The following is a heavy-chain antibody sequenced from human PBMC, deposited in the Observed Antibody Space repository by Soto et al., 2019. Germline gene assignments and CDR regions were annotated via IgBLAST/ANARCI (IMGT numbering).Heavy chain of an antibody. CDR2: SHQSGNT. Sequence: QVQLQESGPGLVKPSGTLSLTCAVSGVSISSHDWWTWVRQPPGKGLEWIGESHQSGNTNYNSSLESRVTISVDKSKNQFPLKLPSVTVADTAVYYCATRDSSRFYWGQGTLVTVSS. V-gene: IGHV4-4*02. CDR3: ATRDSSRFY. CDR1: GVSISSHDW. D-gene: IGHD6-13*01. J-gene: IGHJ4*02.